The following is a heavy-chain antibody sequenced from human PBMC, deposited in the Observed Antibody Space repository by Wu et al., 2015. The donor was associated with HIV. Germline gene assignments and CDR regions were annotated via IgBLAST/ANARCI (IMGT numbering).Heavy chain of an antibody. CDR2: FVPEDGKI. CDR1: GNSLNKLS. J-gene: IGHJ1*01. V-gene: IGHV1-24*01. CDR3: AAYSRETWSSGLPY. Sequence: HVQLLQSGAVMRKPGASVKVPCKVLGNSLNKLSINWVRQAPGRGLEWMGGFVPEDGKILYAQKFQGRVVMTEDTLTDTAYLVFNTVTSDDTATFFCAAYSRETWSSGLPYWGQGTPVIVAS. D-gene: IGHD5-24*01.